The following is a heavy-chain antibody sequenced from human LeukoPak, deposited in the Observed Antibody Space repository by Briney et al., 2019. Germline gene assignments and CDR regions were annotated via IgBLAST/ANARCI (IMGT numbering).Heavy chain of an antibody. Sequence: PGGSLRLSCAASGFTFSSYAMSWVRQAPGKGLEWVSAISGSGGSTYYADSVKGRFTISRDNSKNTLYLQMNSLRAEDTAVYYCAKARSSWYLVEYNWFDPWGQGTLVTVSS. J-gene: IGHJ5*02. CDR1: GFTFSSYA. CDR2: ISGSGGST. CDR3: AKARSSWYLVEYNWFDP. D-gene: IGHD6-13*01. V-gene: IGHV3-23*01.